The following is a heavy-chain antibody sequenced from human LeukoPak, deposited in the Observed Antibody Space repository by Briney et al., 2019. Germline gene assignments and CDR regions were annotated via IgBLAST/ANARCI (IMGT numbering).Heavy chain of an antibody. CDR1: GGSFSGYY. V-gene: IGHV4-59*01. D-gene: IGHD3-16*01. Sequence: SETLSLTCAVYGGSFSGYYWSWIRQPPGKGLEWIGYIYNSGSANYNPSLKSRVTISVDTSKNQFSLRLSSVTAADTAVYYCARESETTLGGYYYGMDVWGQGTTVTVSS. J-gene: IGHJ6*02. CDR3: ARESETTLGGYYYGMDV. CDR2: IYNSGSA.